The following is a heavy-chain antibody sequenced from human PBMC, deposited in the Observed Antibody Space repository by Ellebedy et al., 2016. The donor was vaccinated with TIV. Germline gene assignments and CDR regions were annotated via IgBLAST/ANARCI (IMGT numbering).Heavy chain of an antibody. CDR3: ARRQQLDRYYYGVDV. CDR1: GFSFTSYS. J-gene: IGHJ6*02. D-gene: IGHD6-13*01. Sequence: PGGSLRLSCQGPGFSFTSYSIAWVRHKPGEGLQWMGIIYPSDSAARYSPSFQDQITISADKSISTVYLQWSSLKASDHATYYCARRQQLDRYYYGVDVWGQGTTVTVSS. CDR2: IYPSDSAA. V-gene: IGHV5-51*01.